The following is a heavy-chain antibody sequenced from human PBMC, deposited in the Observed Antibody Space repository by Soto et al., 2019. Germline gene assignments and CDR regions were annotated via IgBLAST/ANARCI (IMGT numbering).Heavy chain of an antibody. CDR3: VRVSHSSGLSFDY. D-gene: IGHD6-19*01. CDR1: GFTFSDHY. V-gene: IGHV3-72*01. J-gene: IGHJ4*02. Sequence: EVQLVESGGGLVQPGGSLRLSCAASGFTFSDHYMDWVRQAPGKGLEWVGRTRNKANSYTTEYAASVKGRFTISRDDSKNSLYLQMNSLKTEDTAAYSCVRVSHSSGLSFDYWGQGTLVTVSS. CDR2: TRNKANSYTT.